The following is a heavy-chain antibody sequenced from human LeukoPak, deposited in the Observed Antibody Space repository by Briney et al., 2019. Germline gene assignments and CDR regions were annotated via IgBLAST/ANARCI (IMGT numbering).Heavy chain of an antibody. CDR2: IYYSGST. V-gene: IGHV4-39*01. Sequence: SETLSLTCTVSGGSISSSSYYWGWIRQPPGKGLEWIGSIYYSGSTYYNPSLKSRVTISVDTSKNQFSLKLSSVTAADTAVYYCARQDSSGWYGDYYYYMDVWGKGTTVTVSS. J-gene: IGHJ6*03. D-gene: IGHD6-19*01. CDR1: GGSISSSSYY. CDR3: ARQDSSGWYGDYYYYMDV.